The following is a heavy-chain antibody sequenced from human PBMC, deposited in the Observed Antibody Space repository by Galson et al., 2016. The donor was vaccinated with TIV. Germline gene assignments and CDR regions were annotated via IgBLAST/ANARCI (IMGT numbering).Heavy chain of an antibody. D-gene: IGHD2-21*02. CDR3: ARDIPCGGACYFFDF. J-gene: IGHJ4*02. CDR2: ILPISGTT. CDR1: GGNFNNYA. V-gene: IGHV1-69*05. Sequence: SVKVSCKASGGNFNNYAINWVRQAPGQGLEWMGGILPISGTTNYAQNFQGRLTINTGESTTTVTMELSSLTSKDTAVYFCARDIPCGGACYFFDFWGQGILVTVFS.